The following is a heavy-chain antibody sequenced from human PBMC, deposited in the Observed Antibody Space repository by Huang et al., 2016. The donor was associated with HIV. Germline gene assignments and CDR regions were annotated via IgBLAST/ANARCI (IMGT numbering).Heavy chain of an antibody. D-gene: IGHD3-22*01. CDR3: ARDYYDSRGYDIHAVVDY. CDR1: GYTFTRYA. V-gene: IGHV7-4-1*02. Sequence: QVQLVQSGSELSKPGASVKVSCQASGYTFTRYAMNWVRQAPGQGLEWMGWNNTHTGNQTYAQAFTGRFVVSLDTSVSTAYLQISSLEAEDTAVYYCARDYYDSRGYDIHAVVDYWGQGTLVTVSS. CDR2: NNTHTGNQ. J-gene: IGHJ4*02.